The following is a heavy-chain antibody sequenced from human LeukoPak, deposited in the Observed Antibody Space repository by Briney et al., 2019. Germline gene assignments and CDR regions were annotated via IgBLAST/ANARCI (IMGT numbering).Heavy chain of an antibody. D-gene: IGHD2-15*01. J-gene: IGHJ4*02. Sequence: SETLSLTCAVSGGSFSGYYWSWIRQPPGKGLEWIGEINHSGSTNYNPSLKSRVTISVDTSKNQFSLKLSSVTAADTAVYYCAREGVVGAYGHFDYWGQGTLVTVSS. CDR2: INHSGST. CDR1: GGSFSGYY. V-gene: IGHV4-34*01. CDR3: AREGVVGAYGHFDY.